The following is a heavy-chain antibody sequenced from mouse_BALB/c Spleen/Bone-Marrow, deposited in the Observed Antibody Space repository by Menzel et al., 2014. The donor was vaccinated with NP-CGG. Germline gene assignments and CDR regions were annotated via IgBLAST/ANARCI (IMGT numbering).Heavy chain of an antibody. CDR2: IYPGNGDT. CDR1: GYTFTSYN. CDR3: ARSGSSGYYAMDY. D-gene: IGHD3-1*01. J-gene: IGHJ4*01. Sequence: LQQSGAELVKPGASAKMSCKASGYTFTSYNMHWVKPTPGQGLEWIGAIYPGNGDTSYNQKFKGKATLTADKSSSTAYMQLSSLTSEDSAVYYCARSGSSGYYAMDYWGQGTSVTVSS. V-gene: IGHV1-12*01.